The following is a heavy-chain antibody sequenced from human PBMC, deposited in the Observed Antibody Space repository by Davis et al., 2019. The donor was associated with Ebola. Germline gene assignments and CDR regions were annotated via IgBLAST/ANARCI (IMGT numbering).Heavy chain of an antibody. V-gene: IGHV7-4-1*02. CDR3: ARDRHYYGMDV. CDR2: INTNTGNP. CDR1: AYTFTTYP. Sequence: AASVQVSCKASAYTFTTYPMNWVRQAPGQGLEWMGSINTNTGNPTYAQGFTGRFVFSLDTSVSTAYLQISSLKAEDNAVYYCARDRHYYGMDVWGQGTTVTVSS. J-gene: IGHJ6*02.